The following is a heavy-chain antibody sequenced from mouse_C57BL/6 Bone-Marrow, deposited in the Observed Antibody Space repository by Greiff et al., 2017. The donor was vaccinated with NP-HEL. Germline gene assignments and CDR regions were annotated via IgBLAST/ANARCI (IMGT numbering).Heavy chain of an antibody. CDR1: GFTFSNYW. J-gene: IGHJ3*01. Sequence: EVKVEESGGGLVQPGGSMKLSCVASGFTFSNYWMNWVRQSPEKGLEWVAQIRLKSDNYATHYAESVKGRFTISRDDSKSSVYLQMNNLRAEDTGIYYCTIYYYGSSPAWFAYWGQGTLVTVSA. D-gene: IGHD1-1*01. V-gene: IGHV6-3*01. CDR2: IRLKSDNYAT. CDR3: TIYYYGSSPAWFAY.